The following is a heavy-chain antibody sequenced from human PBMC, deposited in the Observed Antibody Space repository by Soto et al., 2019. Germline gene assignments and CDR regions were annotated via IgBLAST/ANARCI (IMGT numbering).Heavy chain of an antibody. J-gene: IGHJ5*02. CDR1: VASISSGAYS. V-gene: IGHV4-30-2*01. CDR2: IYHTEST. CDR3: ARGRFPWFDP. Sequence: PSETLSLTRVVSVASISSGAYSWGWMRQPPGKGLEWIGYIYHTESTYYNPSLKSRVSISVDRSKNQFSLNLSSVTAADTAVYYCARGRFPWFDPWGQGTLVTVSS.